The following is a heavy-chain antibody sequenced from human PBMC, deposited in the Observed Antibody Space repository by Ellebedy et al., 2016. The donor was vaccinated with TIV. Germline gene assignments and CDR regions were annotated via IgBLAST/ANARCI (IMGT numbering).Heavy chain of an antibody. CDR3: ARGLRTGYYDALEI. J-gene: IGHJ3*02. D-gene: IGHD3-9*01. CDR1: GFTFIKYV. CDR2: IWSDGSDR. V-gene: IGHV3-33*08. Sequence: GGSLRLSXAASGFTFIKYVMHWVRQAPGKGLEWVAVIWSDGSDRYYAESVRGRFTISRDNSKNTLYLEMNSLRAEDTAVYYCARGLRTGYYDALEIWGQGTMVTVSS.